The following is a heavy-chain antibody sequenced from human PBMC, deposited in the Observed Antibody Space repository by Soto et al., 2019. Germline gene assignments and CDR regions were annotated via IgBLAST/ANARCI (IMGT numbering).Heavy chain of an antibody. V-gene: IGHV3-48*02. CDR3: AREDPWSANADDMDV. CDR2: ISSSSGTM. D-gene: IGHD3-3*01. Sequence: EVQLVESGGGLVQPGGSLRLSCVASGFTFSSYSLNWVRQAPGKGLEWVSYISSSSGTMYYADSVKGRFTISRDNAENLLYLQMNSLRDDDTAVYYCAREDPWSANADDMDVWGQGTTVTVSS. J-gene: IGHJ6*02. CDR1: GFTFSSYS.